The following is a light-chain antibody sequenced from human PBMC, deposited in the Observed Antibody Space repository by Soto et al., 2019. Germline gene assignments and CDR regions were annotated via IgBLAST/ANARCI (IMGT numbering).Light chain of an antibody. CDR3: QQSYSSLFT. CDR1: QSISRY. V-gene: IGKV1-39*01. Sequence: DIQMTQSPSSLSASVGDRVTITCRTSQSISRYLNWYQQKPGKAPKLLIFAASSLQCGVPSRLSVSGSGTDFSLTISSLQPEDFATYDCQQSYSSLFTFGPGTKVDIK. J-gene: IGKJ3*01. CDR2: AAS.